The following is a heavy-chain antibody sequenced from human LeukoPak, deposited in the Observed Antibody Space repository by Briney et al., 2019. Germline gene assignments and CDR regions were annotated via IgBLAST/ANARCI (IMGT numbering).Heavy chain of an antibody. Sequence: GGSLRLSCAASGFTFSSYSMNWVRQAPGKGLEWVSSISSSSSYIYYADSVKGRFTISRDNAKNSLYLQMNSLRAEDAAVYYCARDGSIAAAGSFDYWGQGTLVTVSS. D-gene: IGHD6-13*01. CDR2: ISSSSSYI. V-gene: IGHV3-21*01. J-gene: IGHJ4*02. CDR3: ARDGSIAAAGSFDY. CDR1: GFTFSSYS.